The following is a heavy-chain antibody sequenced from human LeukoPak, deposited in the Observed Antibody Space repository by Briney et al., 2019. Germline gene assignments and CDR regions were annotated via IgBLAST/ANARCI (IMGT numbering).Heavy chain of an antibody. Sequence: PGGSLRLSCAASGFTFSYYYMSWIRQAPGKGLEWVSYISSSGSTIYYADSVKGRFTISRDNAKNSLYLQMNSLRAEDTAVYYCARAYYDSSGPSLYYYYYMDVWGKGTTVTVSS. CDR3: ARAYYDSSGPSLYYYYYMDV. V-gene: IGHV3-11*04. CDR2: ISSSGSTI. CDR1: GFTFSYYY. D-gene: IGHD3-22*01. J-gene: IGHJ6*03.